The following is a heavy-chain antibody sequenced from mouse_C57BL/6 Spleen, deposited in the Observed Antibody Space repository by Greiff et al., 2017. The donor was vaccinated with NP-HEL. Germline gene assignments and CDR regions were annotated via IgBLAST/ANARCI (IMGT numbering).Heavy chain of an antibody. V-gene: IGHV1-61*01. CDR2: IYPSDSET. J-gene: IGHJ1*03. Sequence: QVQLQQPGAELVRPGSSVKLSCKASGYTFTSYWMDWVKQRPGQGLEWIGNIYPSDSETHYNHKFKGKATLTVDKSSSTAYMQLSSLTSEDSAVYYCARYDYGHWYFDVWGTGTTVTVSS. CDR1: GYTFTSYW. D-gene: IGHD1-2*01. CDR3: ARYDYGHWYFDV.